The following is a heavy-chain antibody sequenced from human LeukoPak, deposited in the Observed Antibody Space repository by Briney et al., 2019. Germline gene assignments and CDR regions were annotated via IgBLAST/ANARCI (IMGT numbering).Heavy chain of an antibody. V-gene: IGHV3-30*18. D-gene: IGHD3-10*01. CDR1: GFTFSSYG. CDR3: AKDFYGSGSYITYYFDY. J-gene: IGHJ4*02. Sequence: GGSLRLSCAASGFTFSSYGMHWVRQAPGKGLEWVAVISYDGSNKYYADSVKGRFTISRDNSKNTLYLQMNSLRAEGTAVYYCAKDFYGSGSYITYYFDYWGQGTLVTVSS. CDR2: ISYDGSNK.